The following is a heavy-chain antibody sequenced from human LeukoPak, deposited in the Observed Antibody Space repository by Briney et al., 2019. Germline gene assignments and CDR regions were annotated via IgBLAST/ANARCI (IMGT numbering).Heavy chain of an antibody. Sequence: GGSLRLSCAASGXTFSSCSMNWVRQAPGKGLEWVSSISSRSSIIYYADSVKGRFTVSRDNAKNSLYLQMNSLRAEDTAVYYCARDDSVLRFLESAVDVWGQGTTVTVSS. J-gene: IGHJ6*02. D-gene: IGHD3-3*01. CDR2: ISSRSSII. CDR3: ARDDSVLRFLESAVDV. CDR1: GXTFSSCS. V-gene: IGHV3-21*01.